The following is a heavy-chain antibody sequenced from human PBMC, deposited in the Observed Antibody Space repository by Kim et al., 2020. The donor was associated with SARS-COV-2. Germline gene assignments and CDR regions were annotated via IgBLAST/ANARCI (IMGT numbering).Heavy chain of an antibody. J-gene: IGHJ4*02. CDR1: GFTVSTSH. V-gene: IGHV3-53*01. CDR2: VYSGGNT. Sequence: GGSLRLSCEVSGFTVSTSHMYWVRQAPGKGLECVSVVYSGGNTYYPDSVMGRFTISRDNFKNTVYLQMDTLRGDYSAAYYCLRDVGGYWGQGTLVTVSS. D-gene: IGHD2-15*01. CDR3: LRDVGGY.